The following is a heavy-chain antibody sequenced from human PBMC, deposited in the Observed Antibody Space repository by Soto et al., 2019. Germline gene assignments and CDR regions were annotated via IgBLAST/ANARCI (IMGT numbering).Heavy chain of an antibody. D-gene: IGHD2-8*02. J-gene: IGHJ4*02. CDR2: IIPVLGVV. Sequence: QVQLVQSGAEVKKPGSSVRVSCKTSGACFSSDTITWVRQAPGQGLEWMGRIIPVLGVVDHAQKFQGRIRITADKSTRTAYMELSSLRSEDTATFYCARGVGAADFPLEDWGQGTLVSVPS. CDR3: ARGVGAADFPLED. V-gene: IGHV1-69*02. CDR1: GACFSSDT.